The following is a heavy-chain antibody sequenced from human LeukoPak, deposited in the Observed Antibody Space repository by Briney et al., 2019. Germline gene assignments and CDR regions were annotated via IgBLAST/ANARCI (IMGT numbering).Heavy chain of an antibody. Sequence: SETLSLTCTVSGGSISSYYCSWIRQPPGKGLEWIGYIYYSGSTNYNPSLKSRVTISVDTSKNQFSLKLSSVTAADTAVYYCARARGPSGSYYGSSDYYYGMDVWGQGTTVTVSS. CDR2: IYYSGST. J-gene: IGHJ6*02. CDR3: ARARGPSGSYYGSSDYYYGMDV. CDR1: GGSISSYY. V-gene: IGHV4-59*01. D-gene: IGHD1-26*01.